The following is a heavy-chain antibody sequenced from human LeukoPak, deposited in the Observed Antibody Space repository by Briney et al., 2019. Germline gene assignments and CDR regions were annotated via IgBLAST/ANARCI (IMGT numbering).Heavy chain of an antibody. V-gene: IGHV3-30-3*01. CDR3: ATAYSSSWYPFRY. J-gene: IGHJ4*02. CDR2: ISYDGSNK. D-gene: IGHD6-13*01. CDR1: GFTFSSYA. Sequence: GRSLRLSCAASGFTFSSYAMHWVRQAPGKGLEWVAVISYDGSNKYYADSVKGRFTISRDNSKNTLYLQMNSLRAEDTAVYYCATAYSSSWYPFRYWGQGTLVTVSS.